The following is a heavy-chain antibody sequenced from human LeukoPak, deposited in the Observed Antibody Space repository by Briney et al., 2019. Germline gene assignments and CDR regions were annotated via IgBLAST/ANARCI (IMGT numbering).Heavy chain of an antibody. CDR2: IIPIFGTA. CDR1: GGTFSSYA. Sequence: SVKVSCKASGGTFSSYAISWVRQAPGQGLEWMGGIIPIFGTANYAQKFQGRVTITTDGSTSTAYMELSSLRSEDTGVYYCARDSYGSGSYYSWGQGTLVTVSS. V-gene: IGHV1-69*05. D-gene: IGHD3-10*01. J-gene: IGHJ4*02. CDR3: ARDSYGSGSYYS.